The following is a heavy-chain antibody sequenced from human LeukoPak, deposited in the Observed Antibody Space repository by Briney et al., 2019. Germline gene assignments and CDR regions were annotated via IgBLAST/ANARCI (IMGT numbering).Heavy chain of an antibody. D-gene: IGHD3-10*01. V-gene: IGHV3-43*02. J-gene: IGHJ4*02. Sequence: GGSLRLSCAASGFTFDDYAIHWVRQAPGKGLEWVSLISGDGGSTYYADSVKGRFTISRDNSKNSLHLQMNSLRTDDTALYYCVKGPYYYGSGTSYAYFDYWGQGTLVTVSS. CDR1: GFTFDDYA. CDR2: ISGDGGST. CDR3: VKGPYYYGSGTSYAYFDY.